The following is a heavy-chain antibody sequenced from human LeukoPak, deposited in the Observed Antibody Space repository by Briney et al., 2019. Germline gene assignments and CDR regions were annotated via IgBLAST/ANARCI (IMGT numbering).Heavy chain of an antibody. J-gene: IGHJ4*02. CDR1: GFTFSSYA. D-gene: IGHD6-19*01. V-gene: IGHV3-74*01. CDR3: AKSIAVAGPFDY. Sequence: GGSLRLSCAASGFTFSSYAMSWVRQAPGKGLEWVSRINSDGSSTSYADSVKGRFTISRDNAKNSLYLQMNSLRAEDMALYYCAKSIAVAGPFDYWGQGTLVTVSS. CDR2: INSDGSST.